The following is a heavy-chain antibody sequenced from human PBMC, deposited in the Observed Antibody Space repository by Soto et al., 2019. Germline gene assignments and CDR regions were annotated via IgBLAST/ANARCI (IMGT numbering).Heavy chain of an antibody. CDR3: ANYYGSGSYYMDYYYYGMDV. Sequence: SVKVSCKASGGTFSSYAISWVRQAPGQGLEWMGGIIPIFGTANYAQKFQGRVTITADESTSTAYMELSSLRSEDTAVYYCANYYGSGSYYMDYYYYGMDVWGQGTTVTVSS. CDR1: GGTFSSYA. CDR2: IIPIFGTA. V-gene: IGHV1-69*13. D-gene: IGHD3-10*01. J-gene: IGHJ6*02.